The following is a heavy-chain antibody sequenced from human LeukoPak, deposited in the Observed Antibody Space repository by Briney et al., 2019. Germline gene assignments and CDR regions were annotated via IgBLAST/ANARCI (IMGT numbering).Heavy chain of an antibody. Sequence: GGSLRLSCAASGFTFSSYSMNWVRQAPGKGLEWVSSISSSSSYIYYADSVKGRFTISRDNAKNSLYLQMNSLRAEDTAVYYCARDYRQLVPDDFDYWGQGTLVTVSS. J-gene: IGHJ4*02. D-gene: IGHD6-13*01. CDR2: ISSSSSYI. V-gene: IGHV3-21*01. CDR1: GFTFSSYS. CDR3: ARDYRQLVPDDFDY.